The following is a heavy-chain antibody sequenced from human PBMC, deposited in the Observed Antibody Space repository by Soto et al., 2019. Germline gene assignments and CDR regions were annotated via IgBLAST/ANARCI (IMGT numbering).Heavy chain of an antibody. CDR2: IYYSGST. Sequence: TSETLSLTCTVSGGSISSGDYYWSWIRQPPGKGLEWIGYIYYSGSTYYNPSLKSRVTISVDTSKNQFSLKLSSVTAADTAVYYCARRRNYDYVWGSYRQPYWYFDLWGRGTLVTVSS. CDR3: ARRRNYDYVWGSYRQPYWYFDL. V-gene: IGHV4-30-4*01. CDR1: GGSISSGDYY. J-gene: IGHJ2*01. D-gene: IGHD3-16*02.